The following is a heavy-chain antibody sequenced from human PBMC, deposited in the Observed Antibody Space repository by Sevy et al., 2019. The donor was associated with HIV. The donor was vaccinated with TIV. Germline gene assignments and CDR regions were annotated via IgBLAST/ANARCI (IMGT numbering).Heavy chain of an antibody. V-gene: IGHV3-74*01. J-gene: IGHJ5*02. CDR1: GFTFDSYW. D-gene: IGHD5-18*01. Sequence: GGSLRLSCAASGFTFDSYWLHWVRQDPWKGLEWVSCVDIDGSRTEYADSVKRRFTISRDNAKNMLYLEMNSLRVEDTAEYYCARGTALGWFDPWGQGTQVTVSS. CDR3: ARGTALGWFDP. CDR2: VDIDGSRT.